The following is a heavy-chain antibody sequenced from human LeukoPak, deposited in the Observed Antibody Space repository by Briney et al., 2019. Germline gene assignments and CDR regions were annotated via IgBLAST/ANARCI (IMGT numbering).Heavy chain of an antibody. CDR3: ARVSLGYCSSTSCYTPFDY. Sequence: GGSLRLSCAASGFTFSDYYMRWIRQAPGKGLEWVLYISSSGSTIYYADSVKGRFTISRDNAKNSLYLQMNSLRAEDTAGYYCARVSLGYCSSTSCYTPFDYWGQGTLVTVSS. CDR2: ISSSGSTI. J-gene: IGHJ4*02. CDR1: GFTFSDYY. V-gene: IGHV3-11*01. D-gene: IGHD2-2*02.